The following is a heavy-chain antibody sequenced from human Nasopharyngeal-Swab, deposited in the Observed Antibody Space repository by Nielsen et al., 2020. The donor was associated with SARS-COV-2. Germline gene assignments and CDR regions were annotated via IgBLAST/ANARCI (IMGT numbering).Heavy chain of an antibody. J-gene: IGHJ4*02. V-gene: IGHV3-23*01. CDR2: ISGSGGST. CDR3: ASPPWFGEDASNYFDY. D-gene: IGHD3-10*01. Sequence: LTRADSGVTFSSDAMRGGRQAPGKGREWVSAISGSGGSTYYADSVKGGFTISRDNSKNTLYLQMNSLRAEDTAVYYCASPPWFGEDASNYFDYWGQGTLVTVSS. CDR1: GVTFSSDA.